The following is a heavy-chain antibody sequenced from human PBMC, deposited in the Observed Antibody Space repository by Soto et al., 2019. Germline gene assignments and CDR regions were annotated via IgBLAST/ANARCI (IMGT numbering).Heavy chain of an antibody. CDR1: GGSISSYY. V-gene: IGHV4-59*01. J-gene: IGHJ5*02. CDR2: IYYSGST. D-gene: IGHD2-2*01. Sequence: QVQLQESGPGLVKPSETLSLTCTVSGGSISSYYWSWIRQPPGKGLEWIGYIYYSGSTNYNPSLKSRVTISIDTSTNQFSLKLSSVTAADTAVYYCARVIVPAAISWFDPWGQGTLVTVSS. CDR3: ARVIVPAAISWFDP.